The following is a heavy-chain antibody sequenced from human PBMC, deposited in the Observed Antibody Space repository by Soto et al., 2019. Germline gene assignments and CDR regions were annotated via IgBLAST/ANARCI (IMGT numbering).Heavy chain of an antibody. CDR2: ISGSSIYI. Sequence: EVQLVESGGGLVKPGGSLRLSCAASGFTFSAYSMNWVRQAPGKGLEWVASISGSSIYIIYAESVKGRFTISRDDAKNSLFLQMISLRADDTAVYYCARFETETPIGTEYWGQGTLIAVSS. D-gene: IGHD3-10*01. CDR1: GFTFSAYS. CDR3: ARFETETPIGTEY. J-gene: IGHJ4*02. V-gene: IGHV3-21*06.